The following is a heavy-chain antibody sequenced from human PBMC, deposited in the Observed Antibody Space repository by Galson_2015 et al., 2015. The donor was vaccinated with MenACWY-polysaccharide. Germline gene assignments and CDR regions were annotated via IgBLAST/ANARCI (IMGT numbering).Heavy chain of an antibody. CDR1: GTSFSSYA. V-gene: IGHV3-30*04. D-gene: IGHD2-2*01. Sequence: LRLSCAVSGTSFSSYAMHWVRQAPGKGLEWVAVVSYDGNSQKYAEAVKGRFTISRDNSKKTVYLQMNSLRPEDTAIYSCARDGCSSTNCHDYYNYYMDVWGRGTTVIVSS. CDR2: VSYDGNSQ. J-gene: IGHJ6*03. CDR3: ARDGCSSTNCHDYYNYYMDV.